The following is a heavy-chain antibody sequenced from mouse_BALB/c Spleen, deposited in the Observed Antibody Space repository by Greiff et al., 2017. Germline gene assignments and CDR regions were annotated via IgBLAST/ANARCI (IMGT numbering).Heavy chain of an antibody. CDR3: TRDYSFAY. CDR2: IYPGSGST. V-gene: IGHV1S22*01. J-gene: IGHJ3*01. D-gene: IGHD2-13*01. Sequence: LQQPGSELVRPGASVKLSCKASGYTFTSYWMHWVKQRPGQGLEWIGNIYPGSGSTNYDEKFKSKATLTVDTSSSTAYMQLSSLTSEDSAVYYCTRDYSFAYWGQGTLVTVSA. CDR1: GYTFTSYW.